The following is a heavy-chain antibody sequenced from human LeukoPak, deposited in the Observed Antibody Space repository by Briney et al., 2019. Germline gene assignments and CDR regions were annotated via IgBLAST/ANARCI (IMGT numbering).Heavy chain of an antibody. CDR3: ARNWGNWNYDDALSWYVP. V-gene: IGHV4-38-2*02. CDR2: IYHSGST. Sequence: SEKLSPTCTVSGYSSSSGYYWGWIREPPGKGMEWIGSIYHSGSTYYNLSRKSRVTISVGTSKNQFSLKLSTVTAADTAVYYCARNWGNWNYDDALSWYVPWGQRTLVTASS. J-gene: IGHJ5*02. CDR1: GYSSSSGYY. D-gene: IGHD1-7*01.